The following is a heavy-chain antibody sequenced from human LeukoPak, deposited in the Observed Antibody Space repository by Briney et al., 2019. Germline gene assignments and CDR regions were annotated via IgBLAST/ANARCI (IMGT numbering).Heavy chain of an antibody. V-gene: IGHV3-66*01. Sequence: GGSLRLSCRASGFSVDSVFMNWVRQPPGKGLEWVSFIMPGGHMDYTDSVKGRFTISRDSFKNTLSLQMNSLRVDDSAVYFCARGNSGTTTFDFWGQGTLATVSS. D-gene: IGHD3-10*01. CDR1: GFSVDSVF. CDR3: ARGNSGTTTFDF. CDR2: IMPGGHM. J-gene: IGHJ4*02.